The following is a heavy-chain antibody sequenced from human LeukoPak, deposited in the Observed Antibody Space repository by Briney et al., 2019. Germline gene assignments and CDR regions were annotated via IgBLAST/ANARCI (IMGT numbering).Heavy chain of an antibody. CDR2: IIPIFGTA. CDR1: GGTFSSYA. Sequence: SVKVSCKASGGTFSSYAISWVRQAPGQGLEWMGGIIPIFGTANYAQKFQGRVTITTDESTSTAYMELSSLRSEDTAVYYCSVRGEGPFDPWNPWGEGTLVSVSS. V-gene: IGHV1-69*05. CDR3: SVRGEGPFDPWNP. J-gene: IGHJ5*02. D-gene: IGHD1-1*01.